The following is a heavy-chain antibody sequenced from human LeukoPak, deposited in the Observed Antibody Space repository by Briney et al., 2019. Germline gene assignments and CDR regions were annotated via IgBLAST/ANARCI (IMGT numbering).Heavy chain of an antibody. CDR1: GFTFTNHD. J-gene: IGHJ3*02. CDR2: INPAGRT. V-gene: IGHV3-13*01. Sequence: GGSLRLSCAASGFTFTNHDMHWVRQETGKGLEWVSAINPAGRTYYADSVRGRFIISRENAKNSFYLQLNSLGVEDTAVYYCAREGSDEFADIWGQGTFVTVSS. D-gene: IGHD3-10*01. CDR3: AREGSDEFADI.